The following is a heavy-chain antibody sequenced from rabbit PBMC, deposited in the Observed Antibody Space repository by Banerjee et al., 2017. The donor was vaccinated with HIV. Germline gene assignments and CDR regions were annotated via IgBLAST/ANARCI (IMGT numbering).Heavy chain of an antibody. CDR2: IDPVFGST. V-gene: IGHV1S7*01. CDR1: GFDFSSYY. J-gene: IGHJ4*01. D-gene: IGHD2-1*01. Sequence: ASGFDFSSYYMSWVRQAPGKGLEWIGYIDPVFGSTYYASWVNGRFTISSHNAQNTLYLQLNSLTAADTATYFCARVDSYDDYGDYLFNLWGPGTLVTVS. CDR3: ARVDSYDDYGDYLFNL.